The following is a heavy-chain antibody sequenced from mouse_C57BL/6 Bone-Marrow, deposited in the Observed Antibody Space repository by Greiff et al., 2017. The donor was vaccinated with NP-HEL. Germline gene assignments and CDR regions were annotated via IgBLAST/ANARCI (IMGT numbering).Heavy chain of an antibody. CDR3: VRQGYDGYYLDY. J-gene: IGHJ2*01. CDR2: IRSKSNNYAT. CDR1: GFSFNTYA. V-gene: IGHV10-1*01. Sequence: VKVEESGGGLVQPKGSLKLSCAASGFSFNTYAMNWVRQAPGKGLEWVARIRSKSNNYATYYADSLKDRFTISRDDSESMLYLQMNNLKTEDTAMYYCVRQGYDGYYLDYWGQGTTLTVSS. D-gene: IGHD2-3*01.